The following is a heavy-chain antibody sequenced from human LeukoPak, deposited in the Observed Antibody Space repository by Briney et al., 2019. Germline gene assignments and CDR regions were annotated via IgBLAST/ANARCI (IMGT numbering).Heavy chain of an antibody. D-gene: IGHD1-26*01. CDR1: GYSISSGYY. CDR2: IYHSGST. CDR3: ARDSGSYYGRNWFDP. Sequence: SETLSLTCTVSGYSISSGYYWGWIRQPPGKGLEWIGSIYHSGSTYYNPSLKSRVTISVDTSKNQFSLKLSSVTAADTAVYYCARDSGSYYGRNWFDPWGQGTLVTVSS. J-gene: IGHJ5*02. V-gene: IGHV4-38-2*02.